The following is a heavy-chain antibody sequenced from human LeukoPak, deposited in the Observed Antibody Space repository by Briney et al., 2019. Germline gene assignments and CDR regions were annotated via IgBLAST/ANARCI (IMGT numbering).Heavy chain of an antibody. CDR2: VRTKTHGGAP. CDR3: ARVNFRDYRGYTWFEP. Sequence: GGSLRLSCKGSVVTFGDYAVTWFRQAPGKGLEWVCFVRTKTHGGAPESAASVKGRFNVSRDDSEGIAYLQMTSLRTDDTAMYYCARVNFRDYRGYTWFEPWGQGTLVTVSS. CDR1: VVTFGDYA. V-gene: IGHV3-49*03. D-gene: IGHD3-10*01. J-gene: IGHJ5*02.